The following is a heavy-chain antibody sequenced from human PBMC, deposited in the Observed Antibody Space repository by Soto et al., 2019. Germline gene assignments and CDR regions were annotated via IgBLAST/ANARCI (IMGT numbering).Heavy chain of an antibody. J-gene: IGHJ6*02. Sequence: QVQLVQSGAEVKKPGASVKVSCKAFGYTFTSYAMHWVRQAPGQRLEWMGWINAGNGNKKFSQKIQGRVTITRDTSASTAYMELSRLRSEDTAVYYCARDLGGMDVWGQGTTVIVSS. CDR2: INAGNGNK. D-gene: IGHD1-26*01. V-gene: IGHV1-3*01. CDR3: ARDLGGMDV. CDR1: GYTFTSYA.